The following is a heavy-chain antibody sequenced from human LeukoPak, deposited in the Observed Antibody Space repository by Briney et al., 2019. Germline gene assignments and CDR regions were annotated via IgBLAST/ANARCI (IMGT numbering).Heavy chain of an antibody. Sequence: SETLSLTCTVSGGSISSYYWSWIRQPPGKGLEWIGEINHSGSTNYNPSLKSRVTISVDTSKNQFSLKLSSVTAADTAVYYCARMGYYYGSGTNTWGQGTLVTVSS. CDR1: GGSISSYY. CDR2: INHSGST. J-gene: IGHJ5*02. CDR3: ARMGYYYGSGTNT. V-gene: IGHV4-34*01. D-gene: IGHD3-10*01.